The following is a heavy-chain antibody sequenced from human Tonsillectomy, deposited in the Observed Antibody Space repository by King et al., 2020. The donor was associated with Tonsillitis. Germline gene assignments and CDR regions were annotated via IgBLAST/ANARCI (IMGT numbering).Heavy chain of an antibody. V-gene: IGHV2-5*02. CDR2: PYWGDDI. CDR3: AHTPITATGTY. Sequence: TLKESGLTKVEPTQTLTLTCTFSGVSLTTSGVGGAWYRQPPGAALVWVGGPYWGDDISYSPSLKSRLTTTNDTSKNQVVLTLTHMDPVYTATYFCAHTPITATGTYWGQGTLVTVSS. CDR1: GVSLTTSGVG. J-gene: IGHJ4*02. D-gene: IGHD1-1*01.